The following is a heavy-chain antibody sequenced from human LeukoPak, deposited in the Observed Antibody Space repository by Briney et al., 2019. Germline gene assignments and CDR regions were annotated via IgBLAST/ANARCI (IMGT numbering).Heavy chain of an antibody. CDR2: IYPGDSDT. CDR1: GYSFTSYW. V-gene: IGHV5-51*01. D-gene: IGHD3-10*01. J-gene: IGHJ4*02. CDR3: ATYSSGMAYDYFDY. Sequence: GESLKISCKGSGYSFTSYWIGWVRQMPGKGLEWVGMIYPGDSDTSYSPSFQGQVTISADKSISTAYLQWSSLTASDTAMYYCATYSSGMAYDYFDYWGQGTLLTVSS.